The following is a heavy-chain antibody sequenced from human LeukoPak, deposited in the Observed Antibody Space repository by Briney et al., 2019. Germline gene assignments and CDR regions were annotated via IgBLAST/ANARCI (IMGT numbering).Heavy chain of an antibody. CDR1: GFTFSSYW. CDR2: IKQDGREK. V-gene: IGHV3-7*01. Sequence: GGSLRLSCAPSGFTFSSYWMSWVRQAPGKGLEWVANIKQDGREKYYVDSVKGRFTISRDNAKNSLYLQMNSLRAEDTAVYYCTTDGPPGDYVGTDAFDIWGQGTMVTVSS. J-gene: IGHJ3*02. CDR3: TTDGPPGDYVGTDAFDI. D-gene: IGHD4-23*01.